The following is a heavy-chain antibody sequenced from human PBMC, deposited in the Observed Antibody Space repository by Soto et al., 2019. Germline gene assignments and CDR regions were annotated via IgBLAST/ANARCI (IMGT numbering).Heavy chain of an antibody. D-gene: IGHD2-21*02. J-gene: IGHJ4*02. CDR2: ISGSGGST. CDR1: GFTFSSYA. Sequence: PGGSVRLSCAASGFTFSSYAMSWVRQAPGKGLEWVSAISGSGGSTYYADSVKGRFTISRDNSKNTLYLQMNSLRAEDTAVYYCATGGVYCGGDCYSSRRYYFDYWGQGTLVTVSS. CDR3: ATGGVYCGGDCYSSRRYYFDY. V-gene: IGHV3-23*01.